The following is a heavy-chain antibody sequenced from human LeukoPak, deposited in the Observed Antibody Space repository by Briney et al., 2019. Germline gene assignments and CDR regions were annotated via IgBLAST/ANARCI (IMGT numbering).Heavy chain of an antibody. J-gene: IGHJ6*03. Sequence: GGSLRLSCAASGFTFSSYGMNWVRQAPGKGLEWVSGISGDAGRTYYADSVKGRFTISRDNSKNTLYLQMNSLRAEDTAVYYCAKNGASSYYYYMDVWGKGTTVTVSS. CDR3: AKNGASSYYYYMDV. CDR2: ISGDAGRT. CDR1: GFTFSSYG. V-gene: IGHV3-23*01. D-gene: IGHD6-6*01.